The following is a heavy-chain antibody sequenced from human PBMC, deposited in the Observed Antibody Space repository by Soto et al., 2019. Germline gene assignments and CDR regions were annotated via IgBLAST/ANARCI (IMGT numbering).Heavy chain of an antibody. D-gene: IGHD6-19*01. CDR2: ISGSGGST. J-gene: IGHJ4*02. Sequence: GVLRLSCAASGFTFSSYAMSWVRQAPGKGLEWVSAISGSGGSTYYADSVKGRFTISRDNSKNTLYLQMNSLRAEDTAVYYCAKDDIAVAGTNPGYWGQGTLVTVSS. V-gene: IGHV3-23*01. CDR3: AKDDIAVAGTNPGY. CDR1: GFTFSSYA.